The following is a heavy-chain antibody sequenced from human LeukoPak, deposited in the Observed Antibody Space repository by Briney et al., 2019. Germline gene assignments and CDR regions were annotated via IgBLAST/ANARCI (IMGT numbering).Heavy chain of an antibody. V-gene: IGHV4-34*01. CDR3: ARHSGGTYYVNFDP. CDR1: GGSFSGYY. Sequence: PSETLSLTCAVYGGSFSGYYWSWIRQPPGKGLEWIGEINHSGSTNYNQSLKSRVTISVDTSKNQFSLKLTSVTAADTAVYYYARHSGGTYYVNFDPWGQGTLVTVSS. J-gene: IGHJ5*02. D-gene: IGHD1-26*01. CDR2: INHSGST.